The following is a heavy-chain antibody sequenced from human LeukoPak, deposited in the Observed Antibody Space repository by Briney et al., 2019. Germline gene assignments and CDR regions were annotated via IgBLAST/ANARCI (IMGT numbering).Heavy chain of an antibody. CDR2: ISGSGGST. V-gene: IGHV3-23*01. J-gene: IGHJ4*02. CDR3: AKTNTYCSGGSCSTVPLGY. D-gene: IGHD2-15*01. CDR1: GFTFSSYA. Sequence: PGGSLRLSCAASGFTFSSYAMSWVRQAPGKGLEWVSAISGSGGSTYYADSVKGRFTISRDNSKNTLYLQMNGLRAEDTAVYYCAKTNTYCSGGSCSTVPLGYWGQGTLVTVSS.